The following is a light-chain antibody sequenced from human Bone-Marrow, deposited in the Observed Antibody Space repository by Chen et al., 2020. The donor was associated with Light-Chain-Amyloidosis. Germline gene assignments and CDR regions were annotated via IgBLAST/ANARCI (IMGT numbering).Light chain of an antibody. CDR3: QQYNSYSPEWT. CDR1: QSIGSW. Sequence: DIQMTQSPSTLSASVGDRVTITCRASQSIGSWLAWHQQKPGKAPKVLISDASSLASGVPSRFSGSGSGTEFTLSISSLQPDDFATYYCQQYNSYSPEWTFGQGTKVEIK. V-gene: IGKV1-5*01. CDR2: DAS. J-gene: IGKJ1*01.